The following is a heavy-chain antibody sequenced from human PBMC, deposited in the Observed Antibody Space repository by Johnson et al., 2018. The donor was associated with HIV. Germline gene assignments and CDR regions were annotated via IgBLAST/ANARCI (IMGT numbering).Heavy chain of an antibody. CDR3: AKSDYPGIAVAGSAYDDAFDI. V-gene: IGHV3-30-3*02. D-gene: IGHD6-19*01. J-gene: IGHJ3*02. CDR2: ISYDGSNK. Sequence: QMQLVESGGGVVQPGRSLRLSCAASGFTFSSYAMHWVRQAPGKGLEWVAVISYDGSNKYYADSVKGRFTISRDNSKNTLYLQMNSLRVEDTAVYYCAKSDYPGIAVAGSAYDDAFDIWGQGTMVTVSS. CDR1: GFTFSSYA.